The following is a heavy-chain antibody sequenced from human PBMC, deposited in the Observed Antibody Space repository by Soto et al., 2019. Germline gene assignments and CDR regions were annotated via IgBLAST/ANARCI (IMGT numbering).Heavy chain of an antibody. D-gene: IGHD6-19*01. V-gene: IGHV1-69*02. CDR3: ARTFDRIAVDGHFDY. J-gene: IGHJ4*02. CDR1: GGTFSSYT. Sequence: SVKVSCKASGGTFSSYTISWVRQAPGQGLEWMGRIIPILGIANYAQKFQGRVTITADKSTSTAYMELSSLRSEDTAVYYCARTFDRIAVDGHFDYWGQGTRVTVAS. CDR2: IIPILGIA.